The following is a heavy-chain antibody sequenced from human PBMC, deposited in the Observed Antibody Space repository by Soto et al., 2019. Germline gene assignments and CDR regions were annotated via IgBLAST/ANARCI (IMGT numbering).Heavy chain of an antibody. V-gene: IGHV1-69*13. J-gene: IGHJ6*02. Sequence: ASVKVCCEASGGTFSSYAISWVRQAPGQGLEWMGGIIPIFGTATYAQKFQGRVTITADESTSTAYMELSSLRSEDTAVYYCASWAIAPVDTAIVTNSYYDMDILGQRNTLTVS. D-gene: IGHD5-18*01. CDR2: IIPIFGTA. CDR1: GGTFSSYA. CDR3: ASWAIAPVDTAIVTNSYYDMDI.